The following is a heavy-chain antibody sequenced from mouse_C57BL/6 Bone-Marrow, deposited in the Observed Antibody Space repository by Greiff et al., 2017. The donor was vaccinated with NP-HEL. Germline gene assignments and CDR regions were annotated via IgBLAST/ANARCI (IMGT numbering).Heavy chain of an antibody. CDR2: INPNNCGT. V-gene: IGHV1-18*01. D-gene: IGHD1-1*01. Sequence: EVQLQQSGPELVKPGASVKIPCKASGYTFTDYNMDWVKQSHGKSLEWIGDINPNNCGTIYNQKFKGKATLTVDKSSSTAYMELRSLTSEDTAVYYCARGGFYYYGSWYFDVWGTGTTVTVSS. J-gene: IGHJ1*03. CDR1: GYTFTDYN. CDR3: ARGGFYYYGSWYFDV.